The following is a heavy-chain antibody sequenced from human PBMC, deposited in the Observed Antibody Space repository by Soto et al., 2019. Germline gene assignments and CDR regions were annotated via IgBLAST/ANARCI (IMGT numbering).Heavy chain of an antibody. CDR2: FDPEDGET. CDR3: ARDSGYMVRGVIILYYFDY. Sequence: ASVKVSCKVSGYTLTELSMHWVRQAPGKGLEWMGGFDPEDGETIYAQKFQGRVTMTEDTSTDTAYMELSSLRAEDTAVYYCARDSGYMVRGVIILYYFDYWGQGTLVTVSS. J-gene: IGHJ4*02. D-gene: IGHD3-10*01. CDR1: GYTLTELS. V-gene: IGHV1-24*01.